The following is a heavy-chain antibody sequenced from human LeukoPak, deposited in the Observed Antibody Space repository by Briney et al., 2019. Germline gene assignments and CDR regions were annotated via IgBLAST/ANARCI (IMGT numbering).Heavy chain of an antibody. Sequence: GGSLRLSCAASGFTFSTYGMHWVRQAPGRGLEWVAVIWFDGSSKYNADSVRGRFTISRDNSKNTLYLEMNSLRDEDTAVYYCAKASGRYCSSTRCQAPLDYWGQGTLVTVSS. CDR2: IWFDGSSK. J-gene: IGHJ4*02. CDR1: GFTFSTYG. D-gene: IGHD2-2*01. CDR3: AKASGRYCSSTRCQAPLDY. V-gene: IGHV3-33*06.